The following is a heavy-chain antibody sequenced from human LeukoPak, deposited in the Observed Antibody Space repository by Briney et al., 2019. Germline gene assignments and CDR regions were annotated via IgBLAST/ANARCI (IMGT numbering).Heavy chain of an antibody. CDR3: ARMTCSSTSCYRDAFDI. D-gene: IGHD2-2*02. Sequence: SETLSLTCTVSGGSISSSSYYWGWIRQPPGKGLEWIGSIYYSGSTYYNPSLKSRVTISVDTSKNQFSLKLSSVTAADTAVYYCARMTCSSTSCYRDAFDIWGQGTMVTVSS. CDR2: IYYSGST. V-gene: IGHV4-39*01. J-gene: IGHJ3*02. CDR1: GGSISSSSYY.